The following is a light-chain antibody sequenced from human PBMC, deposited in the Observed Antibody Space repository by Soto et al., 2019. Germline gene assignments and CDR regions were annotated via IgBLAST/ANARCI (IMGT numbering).Light chain of an antibody. V-gene: IGKV3-11*01. Sequence: EIVLTQSPATLSLSPGERATLSCRASQSVSSYLAWYQQKPGQAPRLLIYDASNRATGIPARFSGSGSGTDFTLTISSLEPEDFAVYYCQQSYPGLTFGGGTKVDIK. J-gene: IGKJ4*01. CDR1: QSVSSY. CDR2: DAS. CDR3: QQSYPGLT.